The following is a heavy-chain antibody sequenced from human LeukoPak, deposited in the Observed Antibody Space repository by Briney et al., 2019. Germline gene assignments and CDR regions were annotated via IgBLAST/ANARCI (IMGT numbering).Heavy chain of an antibody. D-gene: IGHD3-10*01. CDR3: AKDSLGEGYYYYYGMDV. CDR2: ISYDGSNK. CDR1: GFTFSSYG. V-gene: IGHV3-30*18. Sequence: GRSLRLSCAASGFTFSSYGMHWVRQAPGKGLEWVAVISYDGSNKYYADSVKGRFTISRDNSKSTLYLQMNSLRAEDTAVYYCAKDSLGEGYYYYYGMDVWGQGTTVTVSS. J-gene: IGHJ6*02.